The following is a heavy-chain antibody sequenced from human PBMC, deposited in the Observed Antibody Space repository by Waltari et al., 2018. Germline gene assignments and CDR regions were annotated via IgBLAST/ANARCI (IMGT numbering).Heavy chain of an antibody. CDR3: AHSIRGLGCSHSPCYYFDY. CDR1: GFPVNTEGVG. V-gene: IGHV2-5*02. CDR2: IYWDGDR. J-gene: IGHJ4*02. Sequence: QITLKESGPTVVEPKQTLTPTCTFPGFPVNTEGVGVGWIRQPPGTAPAWLAIIYWDGDRRYIPSLKDRLTITKDTSKNQVVLTLTNMDPVDTATYYCAHSIRGLGCSHSPCYYFDYWGQGILVAVSS. D-gene: IGHD2-15*01.